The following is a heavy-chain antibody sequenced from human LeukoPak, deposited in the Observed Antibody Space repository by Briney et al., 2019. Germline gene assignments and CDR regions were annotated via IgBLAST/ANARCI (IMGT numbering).Heavy chain of an antibody. CDR3: ARKNEFPYSYYAMDV. J-gene: IGHJ6*02. CDR1: GFTVSSNY. Sequence: PGGSLRLSCAVSGFTVSSNYVSWVRQAPGKGLEWVSVIYSGGSTYYADSVKGRFTISRDNSKNTLYLQMNSLRAEDTAVYYCARKNEFPYSYYAMDVWGQGTTVTVSS. V-gene: IGHV3-53*01. D-gene: IGHD3-10*01. CDR2: IYSGGST.